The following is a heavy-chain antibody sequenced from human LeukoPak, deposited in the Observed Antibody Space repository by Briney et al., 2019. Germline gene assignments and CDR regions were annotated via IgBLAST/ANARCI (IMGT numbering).Heavy chain of an antibody. V-gene: IGHV4-4*07. CDR1: GGSISSYY. Sequence: TPSETLSLTCTVSGGSISSYYWSWIRQPAGKGLEWIGRIYTSGSTNYNPSLKSRVTMSADTSKNQFSLKLSSVTAADTAVYYCARDRKDCSSTSCYSIPAFDIWGQGTMVTVSS. CDR2: IYTSGST. J-gene: IGHJ3*02. D-gene: IGHD2-2*01. CDR3: ARDRKDCSSTSCYSIPAFDI.